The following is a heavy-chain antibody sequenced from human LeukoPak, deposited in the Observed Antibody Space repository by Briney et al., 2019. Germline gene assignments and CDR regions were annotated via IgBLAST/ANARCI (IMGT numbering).Heavy chain of an antibody. CDR2: MNPNSGNT. V-gene: IGHV1-8*01. D-gene: IGHD3-22*01. CDR3: ARRRLYDSSGYYYFFTYFDY. CDR1: GYTFTSYD. Sequence: GASVKVSCKASGYTFTSYDVNWVRQATGQGLEWMGWMNPNSGNTGYAQKFQGRVTMTRNTSISTAYMELSSLRSEDTAVYYCARRRLYDSSGYYYFFTYFDYWGQGTLVTVSS. J-gene: IGHJ4*02.